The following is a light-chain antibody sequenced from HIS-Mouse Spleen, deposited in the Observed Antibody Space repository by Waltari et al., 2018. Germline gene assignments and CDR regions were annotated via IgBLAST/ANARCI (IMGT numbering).Light chain of an antibody. J-gene: IGLJ2*01. V-gene: IGLV3-10*01. CDR2: EDS. Sequence: SYELTQPPSVSVSPGQTARITCSGDALPKKYAYWYQQKSGQAPVLVIYEDSKRPSGIRGRFSGSSSGTMAAVTISGAQVEDEADYYCYSTDSSGNHRVFGGGTKLTVL. CDR3: YSTDSSGNHRV. CDR1: ALPKKY.